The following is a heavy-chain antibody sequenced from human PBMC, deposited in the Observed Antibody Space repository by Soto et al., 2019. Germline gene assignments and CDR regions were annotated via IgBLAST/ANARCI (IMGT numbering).Heavy chain of an antibody. Sequence: SETLSLTCTVSGGSISSGGYYWSCIRQHPGKGLEWIGYIYYSGSTYYNPSLKSRVTISVDTSKNQFSLKLSAVTAADTAVYSCARVVVVAVDADWFDAWGEGTQVTV. J-gene: IGHJ5*02. V-gene: IGHV4-31*02. D-gene: IGHD2-15*01. CDR1: GGSISSGGYY. CDR2: IYYSGST. CDR3: ARVVVVAVDADWFDA.